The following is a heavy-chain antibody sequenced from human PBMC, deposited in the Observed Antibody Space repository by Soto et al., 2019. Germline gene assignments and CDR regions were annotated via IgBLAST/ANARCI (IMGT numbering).Heavy chain of an antibody. D-gene: IGHD2-2*01. CDR3: AKGSARSTRNWFDP. Sequence: EVQLVESGGGLVQPGRSLRLSCAASGFTFDDYAMHWVRQAPGKGLEWVSGISWNSGSIGYADSVKGRFTISRDNAKNSLYLQMNSLRAEDTALYYCAKGSARSTRNWFDPWGQGTLVTVSS. V-gene: IGHV3-9*01. CDR2: ISWNSGSI. J-gene: IGHJ5*02. CDR1: GFTFDDYA.